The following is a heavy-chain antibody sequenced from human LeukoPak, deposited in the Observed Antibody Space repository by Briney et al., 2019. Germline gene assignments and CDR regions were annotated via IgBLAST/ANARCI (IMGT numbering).Heavy chain of an antibody. J-gene: IGHJ5*02. D-gene: IGHD2-15*01. CDR2: IYYSGST. CDR1: GGSISSGGYY. CDR3: ARFPVVGTSWFDP. Sequence: SETLSLTCTVSGGSISSGGYYWSWIRQHPGKGLEWIGYIYYSGSTYYNPSLKSRVTISVDTSKNQFSLKLSSVTAADTAVYYCARFPVVGTSWFDPWGQGTLVTVSS. V-gene: IGHV4-31*03.